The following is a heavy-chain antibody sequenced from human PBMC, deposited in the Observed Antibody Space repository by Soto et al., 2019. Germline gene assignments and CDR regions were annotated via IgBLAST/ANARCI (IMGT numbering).Heavy chain of an antibody. CDR3: ARGRTEYCSSTSCYLFYYFGY. CDR2: INHSGST. CDR1: GGSISSSRCH. V-gene: IGHV4-39*07. J-gene: IGHJ4*02. Sequence: TLSLTCTVSGGSISSSRCHWGWIRQPPGKGLEWIGEINHSGSTNYNPSLKSRVTISVDTSKNQFSLKLTSVTAADTAVYYCARGRTEYCSSTSCYLFYYFGYWGQGTLVTVSS. D-gene: IGHD2-2*01.